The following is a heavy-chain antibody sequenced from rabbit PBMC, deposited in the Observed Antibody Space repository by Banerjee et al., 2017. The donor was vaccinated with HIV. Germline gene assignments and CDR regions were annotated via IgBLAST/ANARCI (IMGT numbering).Heavy chain of an antibody. D-gene: IGHD4-1*01. CDR2: IYTVGSGST. Sequence: QSLEESGGGLVQPEGSLTLTCTASGFSFNNKYYMCWVRQAPGKGLEWIGCIYTVGSGSTHYASWAKGRFTISRTSTTVDLKMTSLTAADTATYFCVRHNSGLRLWGQGTLVTVS. CDR3: VRHNSGLRL. CDR1: GFSFNNKYY. J-gene: IGHJ3*01. V-gene: IGHV1S40*01.